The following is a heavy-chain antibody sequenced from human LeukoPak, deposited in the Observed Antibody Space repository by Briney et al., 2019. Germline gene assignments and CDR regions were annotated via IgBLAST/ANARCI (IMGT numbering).Heavy chain of an antibody. V-gene: IGHV1-18*01. D-gene: IGHD3-3*01. J-gene: IGHJ3*02. Sequence: ASVKVSCKASGYTFTSYGISWVRQAPGQGLEWMGWISAYNGNTNYAQKLQGRVTMTTGTSTSTAYMELRSLRSDDTAVYYCARPPITIFGVVIPDALDIWGQGTMVTVSS. CDR3: ARPPITIFGVVIPDALDI. CDR1: GYTFTSYG. CDR2: ISAYNGNT.